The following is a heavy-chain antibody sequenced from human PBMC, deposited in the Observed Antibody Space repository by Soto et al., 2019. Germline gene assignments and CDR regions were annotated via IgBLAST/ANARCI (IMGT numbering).Heavy chain of an antibody. CDR1: GGTFSSYA. CDR3: ARGIPGYSYGLY. CDR2: IIPIVGTA. J-gene: IGHJ4*02. D-gene: IGHD5-18*01. V-gene: IGHV1-69*06. Sequence: SVKVSCKASGGTFSSYAISWVRQAPGQGLEWMGGIIPIVGTANYAQKFQGRVTITADKSTSTAYMELSSLRSEDTAVYYCARGIPGYSYGLYWGQGTLVTVSS.